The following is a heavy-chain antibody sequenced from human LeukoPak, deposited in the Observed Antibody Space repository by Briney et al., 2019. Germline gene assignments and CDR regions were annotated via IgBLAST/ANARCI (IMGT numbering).Heavy chain of an antibody. J-gene: IGHJ4*02. CDR2: IKDGGIT. CDR3: VRGFSGVVGDY. CDR1: SGSLSGYY. Sequence: SETLSLTCAVYSGSLSGYYWSWIRQPPGKGLEWIGEIKDGGITNYNPSLGSRVTISVDTSKKQLSLKLSSATAADTAVYYCVRGFSGVVGDYWGQGTQVTVSS. V-gene: IGHV4-34*01. D-gene: IGHD3-10*01.